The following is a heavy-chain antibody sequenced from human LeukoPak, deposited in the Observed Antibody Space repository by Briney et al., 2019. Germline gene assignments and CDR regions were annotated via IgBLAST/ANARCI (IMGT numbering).Heavy chain of an antibody. CDR2: ISGSGSSI. CDR1: GFTFSSYS. V-gene: IGHV3-48*01. J-gene: IGHJ6*02. D-gene: IGHD2-8*01. Sequence: PGGSLRLSCAASGFTFSSYSMNWVRQAPGKGLEWVSYISGSGSSIYYADSMKGRFTISRDSAKNSLYLQMNSLRAEDTAVYYCARGKMGYYGMDVWGQGTTVTVSS. CDR3: ARGKMGYYGMDV.